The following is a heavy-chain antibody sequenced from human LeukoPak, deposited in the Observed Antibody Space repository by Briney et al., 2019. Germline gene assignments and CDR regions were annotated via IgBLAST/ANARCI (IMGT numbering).Heavy chain of an antibody. CDR2: IKQDGSEK. CDR1: GFTFDDYA. J-gene: IGHJ4*02. Sequence: PGRSLRLSCAASGFTFDDYAMHWVRQAPGKGLEWVANIKQDGSEKNYVDSVKGRFTISRDNAKDLLYLQMNSLRVEDTAMYYCAWYSRSSEAYWGQGTLVTVSS. CDR3: AWYSRSSEAY. V-gene: IGHV3-7*01. D-gene: IGHD6-6*01.